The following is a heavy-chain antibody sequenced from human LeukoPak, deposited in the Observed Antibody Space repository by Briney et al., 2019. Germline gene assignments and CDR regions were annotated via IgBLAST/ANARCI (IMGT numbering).Heavy chain of an antibody. CDR3: ARGANNYYDSSGLRGDY. CDR1: GYTFTNYA. CDR2: ISTSTGNT. J-gene: IGHJ4*02. D-gene: IGHD3-22*01. Sequence: ASVKVSCKTSGYTFTNYAINWVRQPPGQGLEWLGWISTSTGNTTYVQSLQGRVTMTTDTSTTTVYLQLKNLRSDDTAVYYCARGANNYYDSSGLRGDYWGQGALVTVSS. V-gene: IGHV1-18*01.